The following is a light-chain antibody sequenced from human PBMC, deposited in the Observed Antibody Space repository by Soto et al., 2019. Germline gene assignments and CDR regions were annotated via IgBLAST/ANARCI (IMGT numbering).Light chain of an antibody. Sequence: DIQMTPSPSTPSASVGDRVTIPCRASQTISSWLAWYQQKPGKAPTLLIYDASTLERGVPSRFSGTGSGTEFTLSIDSLQPDDFATYYCQQYHTSSITFGQGTRLEIK. CDR3: QQYHTSSIT. J-gene: IGKJ5*01. V-gene: IGKV1-5*01. CDR1: QTISSW. CDR2: DAS.